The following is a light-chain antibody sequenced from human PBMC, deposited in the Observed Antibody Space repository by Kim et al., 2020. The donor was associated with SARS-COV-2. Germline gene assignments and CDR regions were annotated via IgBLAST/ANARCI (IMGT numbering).Light chain of an antibody. Sequence: DIQMTHSPSSLSASVGDRVTITCRASQSISSYLNGYQQKPGEAPKLLIYAASSLQSGVPSRFSGSGSGTDFTLTISSLQPEDFATYYCKQSYSTPRTFGQGTKVDIK. J-gene: IGKJ1*01. V-gene: IGKV1-39*01. CDR2: AAS. CDR1: QSISSY. CDR3: KQSYSTPRT.